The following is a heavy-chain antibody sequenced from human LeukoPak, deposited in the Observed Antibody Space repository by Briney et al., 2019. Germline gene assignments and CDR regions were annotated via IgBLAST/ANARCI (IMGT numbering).Heavy chain of an antibody. D-gene: IGHD2-15*01. CDR2: ISGSGGST. CDR3: AKTYLRDIVVVVAARYVDY. V-gene: IGHV3-23*01. Sequence: GGSLRLSCAASGFAFSSYAMSWVRQAPGKGLEWVSAISGSGGSTYYADSVKGRFTISRDNSKNTLYLQMNSLRAEDTAVYYCAKTYLRDIVVVVAARYVDYWGQGTLVTASS. CDR1: GFAFSSYA. J-gene: IGHJ4*02.